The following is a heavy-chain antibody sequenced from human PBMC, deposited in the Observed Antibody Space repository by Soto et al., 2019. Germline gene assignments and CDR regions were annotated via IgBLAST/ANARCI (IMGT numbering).Heavy chain of an antibody. V-gene: IGHV3-30*03. D-gene: IGHD6-13*01. Sequence: PGGSLRLSCAASGFTFSSYGMHWVRQAPGKGLEWVAVISYDGSNKYYADSVKGRFTISRDNSKNTLYLQMNSLRAEDTAVYYCARGAAAGAEYFQHWGQGTLVTV. CDR3: ARGAAAGAEYFQH. J-gene: IGHJ1*01. CDR1: GFTFSSYG. CDR2: ISYDGSNK.